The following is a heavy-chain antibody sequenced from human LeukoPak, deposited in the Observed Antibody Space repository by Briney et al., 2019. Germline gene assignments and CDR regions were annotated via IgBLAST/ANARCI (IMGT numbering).Heavy chain of an antibody. V-gene: IGHV3-23*01. CDR2: ISGDSSAT. J-gene: IGHJ4*02. CDR1: GFTFSSYC. CDR3: AKGSSGWPYYFVY. D-gene: IGHD6-25*01. Sequence: PGGSLRLSCAASGFTFSSYCMSWVRQAPGKGLDWVSAISGDSSATYYADSVKGRFTISRDNSKNALYLQVNGLRDEDTAVYYCAKGSSGWPYYFVYWGQGTLVTVSS.